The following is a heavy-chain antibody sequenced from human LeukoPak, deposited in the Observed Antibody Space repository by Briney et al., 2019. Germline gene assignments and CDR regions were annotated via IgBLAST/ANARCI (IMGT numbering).Heavy chain of an antibody. Sequence: GGSLRLSCAASGFTFSLYEMNWVRQAPVKGLEWVSYISGGGGTRYYADSVKGRFTISRDNGKNSLYLQMNSLKVEDTAVYYCAKGGQGRYRDWPPAFDPRGQGTPVTVSS. J-gene: IGHJ5*02. CDR1: GFTFSLYE. D-gene: IGHD3-9*01. CDR2: ISGGGGTR. V-gene: IGHV3-48*03. CDR3: AKGGQGRYRDWPPAFDP.